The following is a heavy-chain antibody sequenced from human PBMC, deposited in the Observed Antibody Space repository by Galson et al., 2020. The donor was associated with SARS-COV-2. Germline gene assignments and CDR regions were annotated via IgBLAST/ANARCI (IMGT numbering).Heavy chain of an antibody. CDR2: INHSGST. J-gene: IGHJ4*02. CDR1: GGSFSGYY. CDR3: ARYLCSGGSCYPDY. D-gene: IGHD2-15*01. V-gene: IGHV4-34*01. Sequence: SETLSLTCAVYGGSFSGYYWSWIRQPPGKGLEWIGEINHSGSTNYNPSLKSRVTISVDTSKNQFSLKLSSVTAADTAVYYCARYLCSGGSCYPDYWGQGTLVTVSS.